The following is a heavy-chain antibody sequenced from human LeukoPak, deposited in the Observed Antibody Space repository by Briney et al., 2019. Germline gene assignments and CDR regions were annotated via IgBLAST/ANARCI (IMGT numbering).Heavy chain of an antibody. Sequence: SETLSLTCAVSGGSISSSNWWSWVRQPPGKGLEWIGEIYHSGSTNYNPSLKSRVTISVDTSKNQFSLKLSSVTAADTAVYYCARSYEYYYGSGSRYYFDYWGQGTLVTVSS. D-gene: IGHD3-10*01. CDR2: IYHSGST. V-gene: IGHV4-4*02. CDR3: ARSYEYYYGSGSRYYFDY. J-gene: IGHJ4*02. CDR1: GGSISSSNW.